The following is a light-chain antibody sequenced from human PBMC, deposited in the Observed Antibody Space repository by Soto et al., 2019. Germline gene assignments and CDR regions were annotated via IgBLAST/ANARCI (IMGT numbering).Light chain of an antibody. CDR2: GAS. CDR1: QSVGSN. CDR3: QQYYNWWT. Sequence: EIVMAQSPATLSVSPGERATLSCRASQSVGSNLAWYQQKPGQAPRLLIYGASTRVTGIPARFSGSGSGTEFTLTISSLQSEDFAVYHCQQYYNWWTFGQVTMVDIK. V-gene: IGKV3-15*01. J-gene: IGKJ1*01.